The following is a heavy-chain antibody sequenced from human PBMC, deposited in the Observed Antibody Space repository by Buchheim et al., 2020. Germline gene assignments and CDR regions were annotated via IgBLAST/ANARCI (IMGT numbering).Heavy chain of an antibody. CDR1: GFTFNIHA. Sequence: QVHLVESGGGEVQPGGSLRLSCGASGFTFNIHAMHWVRQAPGKGLEWMTSISHDGKVIFYTDSVKGRFTISRDNSKNMLYLHMNGLRPDDTAVYYCATNHYREYWFDPWGQGTL. CDR2: ISHDGKVI. D-gene: IGHD3-10*01. J-gene: IGHJ5*02. V-gene: IGHV3-30*04. CDR3: ATNHYREYWFDP.